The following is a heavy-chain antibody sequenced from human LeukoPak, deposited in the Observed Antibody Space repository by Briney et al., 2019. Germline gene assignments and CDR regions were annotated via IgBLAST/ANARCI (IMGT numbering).Heavy chain of an antibody. J-gene: IGHJ6*04. V-gene: IGHV3-30*04. CDR1: GFTFSSYA. Sequence: GGSLRLSCAASGFTFSSYAMHWVRQAPGKGLEWVAVISYDGSNKYYADSVKGRFTISRDNSKSTLYLQMNSLRAEDTAVYYCARDSDYYGLGSYYSLGMDVWGRGTTVTVSS. D-gene: IGHD3-10*01. CDR2: ISYDGSNK. CDR3: ARDSDYYGLGSYYSLGMDV.